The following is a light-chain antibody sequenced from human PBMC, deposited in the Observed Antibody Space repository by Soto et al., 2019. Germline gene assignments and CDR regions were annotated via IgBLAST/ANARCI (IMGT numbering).Light chain of an antibody. CDR1: SGSVSISYY. CDR2: STN. J-gene: IGLJ1*01. V-gene: IGLV8-61*01. Sequence: QAVVTQEPSFSVSPGGTVTLTCGLSSGSVSISYYPSWYQQTPGQAPRTLIYSTNSRSSGVPDRFSGSILGNKAALTITGAQADDESDYYCVLYMGSGIPYVFGTGTSSPS. CDR3: VLYMGSGIPYV.